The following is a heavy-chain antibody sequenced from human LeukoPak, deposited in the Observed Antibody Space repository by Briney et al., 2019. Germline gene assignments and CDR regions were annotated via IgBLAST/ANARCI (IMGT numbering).Heavy chain of an antibody. Sequence: PGGSLRLSCAASGFTFSDYYMSWIRQAPGKGLEWVSYISSSGSTIYYADSVKGRFTISRDNAKNSLYLQMNSLRAEDTAVYYCARGNGLVRGVMDYYYYYMDVWGKGTTVTVSS. V-gene: IGHV3-11*04. CDR1: GFTFSDYY. CDR3: ARGNGLVRGVMDYYYYYMDV. CDR2: ISSSGSTI. J-gene: IGHJ6*03. D-gene: IGHD3-10*01.